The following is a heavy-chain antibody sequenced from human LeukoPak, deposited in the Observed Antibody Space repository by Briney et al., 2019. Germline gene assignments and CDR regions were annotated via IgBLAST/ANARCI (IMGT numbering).Heavy chain of an antibody. CDR3: ARVNRYSYGYDSFDY. J-gene: IGHJ4*02. CDR1: GFTVSTNY. D-gene: IGHD5-18*01. V-gene: IGHV3-66*01. Sequence: PGGSLRLSCAASGFTVSTNYMSWVRQAPGKGLEWVSVLYSSGSTYYTDSVKGRFTISRDNSKNTLYLQMNSLRVEDTAVYYCARVNRYSYGYDSFDYWGQGTLVTVSS. CDR2: LYSSGST.